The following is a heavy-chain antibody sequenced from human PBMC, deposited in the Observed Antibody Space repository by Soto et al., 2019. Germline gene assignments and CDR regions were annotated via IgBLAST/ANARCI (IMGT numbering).Heavy chain of an antibody. Sequence: EVQLVESGGGLVQPGGSLRLSCAASGFAFNSHWMHWVRQAPGKGLVWVSRINSDGTSTDYAESVKGRFTISRDNAKNTLYLQMNSLGVEDTGVYYCGSPERASFRYTVAYWGQGTLVTVSS. V-gene: IGHV3-74*01. CDR1: GFAFNSHW. CDR3: GSPERASFRYTVAY. D-gene: IGHD3-16*02. J-gene: IGHJ4*02. CDR2: INSDGTST.